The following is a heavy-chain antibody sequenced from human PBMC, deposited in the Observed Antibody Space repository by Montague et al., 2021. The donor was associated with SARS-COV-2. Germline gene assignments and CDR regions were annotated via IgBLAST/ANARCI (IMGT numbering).Heavy chain of an antibody. Sequence: SETLSLTCSVSGGSISGHYWSWIRQPPGKGLEWIGNFDHSGDTKYNPSLKSRATISVDTSKNLFALRLHSVTAADTAVYYCAREFRIELWQTNWYFGLWGRGTLVTVSS. D-gene: IGHD3-16*01. CDR3: AREFRIELWQTNWYFGL. V-gene: IGHV4-59*11. J-gene: IGHJ2*01. CDR2: FDHSGDT. CDR1: GGSISGHY.